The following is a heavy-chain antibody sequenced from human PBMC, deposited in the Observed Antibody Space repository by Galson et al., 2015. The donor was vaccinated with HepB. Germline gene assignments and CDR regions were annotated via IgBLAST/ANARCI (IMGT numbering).Heavy chain of an antibody. CDR2: ISGSGGST. D-gene: IGHD3-9*01. CDR1: GFTFSSYA. J-gene: IGHJ2*01. V-gene: IGHV3-23*01. CDR3: AKDWLRQGNILTGYPYWYFDL. Sequence: SLRLSCAASGFTFSSYAMSWVRQAPGKGLEWVSAISGSGGSTYYADSVKGRFTISRDNSKNTLYLQMNSLRAEDTAVYYCAKDWLRQGNILTGYPYWYFDLWGRGTLVTVSS.